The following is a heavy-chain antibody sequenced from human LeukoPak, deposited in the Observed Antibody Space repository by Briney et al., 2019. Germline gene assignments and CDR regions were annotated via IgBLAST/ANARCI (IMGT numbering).Heavy chain of an antibody. V-gene: IGHV1-18*01. CDR1: GYTFTTYG. CDR2: ISPYNGNT. CDR3: ARDYYNILTGYPYNAFDM. D-gene: IGHD3-9*01. J-gene: IGHJ3*02. Sequence: ASVQVSCKASGYTFTTYGINWVRQAPGHGLEWVGWISPYNGNTNYAQKLQGRVTLTTDTPTSTAYMELRSLRSDDTAVYYCARDYYNILTGYPYNAFDMWGQGTMVTVS.